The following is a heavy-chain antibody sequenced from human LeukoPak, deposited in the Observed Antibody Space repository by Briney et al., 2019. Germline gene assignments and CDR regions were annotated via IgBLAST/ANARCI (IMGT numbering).Heavy chain of an antibody. V-gene: IGHV1-2*02. J-gene: IGHJ6*03. CDR3: GRDGPPFSYCSSTSCYSYMDV. Sequence: ASVKDSCKASGYTFTGYYMHWVRQAPGQGLEWMGWINPNSGGTNYAQKFQGRVTMTRDTSISTAYMELSRLRSDDTAVYYCGRDGPPFSYCSSTSCYSYMDVWGKGTTVTVSS. D-gene: IGHD2-2*01. CDR2: INPNSGGT. CDR1: GYTFTGYY.